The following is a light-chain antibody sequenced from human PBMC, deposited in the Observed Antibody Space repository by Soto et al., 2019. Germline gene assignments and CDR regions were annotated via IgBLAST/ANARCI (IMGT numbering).Light chain of an antibody. CDR2: DVN. CDR1: SSDIGAFTF. CDR3: SSYTTSSTHV. Sequence: QSALTQPASVSGSPRQSITISCTGTSSDIGAFTFVSWYQQHPGKVPKLMIFDVNRRPSGVSDRFSGSKSGNTASLTISGLQAEDEGDYYCSSYTTSSTHVFGSGTKVTLL. V-gene: IGLV2-14*03. J-gene: IGLJ1*01.